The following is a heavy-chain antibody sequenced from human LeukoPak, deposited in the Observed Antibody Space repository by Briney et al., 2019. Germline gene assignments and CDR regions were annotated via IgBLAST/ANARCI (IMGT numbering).Heavy chain of an antibody. CDR1: GFTFSTYA. J-gene: IGHJ4*02. CDR2: IYESGDST. V-gene: IGHV3-23*01. Sequence: PGGSLRLSCAVTGFTFSTYAKSWVRQAPGKGLEWVSSIYESGDSTYYADSVKGRFTISRDNSKNTLYLQMNSLRAEDTAIYYCAKRLLWTFDYWGEGTLVTVSS. D-gene: IGHD3-10*01. CDR3: AKRLLWTFDY.